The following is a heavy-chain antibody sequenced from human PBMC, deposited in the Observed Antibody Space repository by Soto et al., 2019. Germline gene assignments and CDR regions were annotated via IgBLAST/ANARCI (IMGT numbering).Heavy chain of an antibody. D-gene: IGHD3-9*01. CDR3: ARMKLTGYETVRYYYYYYMDV. J-gene: IGHJ6*03. CDR2: IDWDDDK. V-gene: IGHV2-70*11. CDR1: GFSLSTSGMC. Sequence: SGPTLVNPTQTLTLTCTFSGFSLSTSGMCVSWIRQPPGKALEWLARIDWDDDKYYSTSLKTRLTISKDTSKNQVVLTMTNMDPVDTATYYCARMKLTGYETVRYYYYYYMDVWGKGTTVTVSS.